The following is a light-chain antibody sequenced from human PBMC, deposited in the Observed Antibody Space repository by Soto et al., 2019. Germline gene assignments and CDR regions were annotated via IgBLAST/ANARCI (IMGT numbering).Light chain of an antibody. CDR1: SSNIGAGYD. CDR3: QSYDSTLSSYV. CDR2: GNN. J-gene: IGLJ1*01. V-gene: IGLV1-40*01. Sequence: QSLLTQPPSVSGAPGQRVTISCTGSSSNIGAGYDVHWYQQLPGTAPKLLIYGNNNRPSGVPDRFSDSKSGTSASLAITGLQAEDEADYFCQSYDSTLSSYVFGTGTKVTVL.